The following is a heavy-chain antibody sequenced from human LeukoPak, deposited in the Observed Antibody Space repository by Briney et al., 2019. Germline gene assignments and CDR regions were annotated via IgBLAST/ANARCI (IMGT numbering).Heavy chain of an antibody. V-gene: IGHV4-34*01. CDR2: ISHSGST. D-gene: IGHD3-10*01. CDR1: GGSFSGYY. J-gene: IGHJ4*02. CDR3: ARAGTYYYGSGSYYNPFDY. Sequence: PSETLSLTCAVYGGSFSGYYWSWIRQPPGKGLEWIGEISHSGSTNYNPSLKSRVTISVDTSKNQFSLKLSSVTAADTAVYYCARAGTYYYGSGSYYNPFDYWGQGTLVTVSS.